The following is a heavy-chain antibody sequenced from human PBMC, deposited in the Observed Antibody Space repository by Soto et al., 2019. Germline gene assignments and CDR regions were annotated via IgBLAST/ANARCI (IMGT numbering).Heavy chain of an antibody. J-gene: IGHJ4*02. Sequence: QITLKESGPTLVKPTQTLTLTCTFSGFSLSTSGVGVGWIRQPPGKALERLALIYWDDDKRYSPSLKSRLTITKDTSKNQVVLTMTNMDPVDTATYYCARRQTYCGGNCYSGFDYWGQGTLVTVSS. CDR3: ARRQTYCGGNCYSGFDY. V-gene: IGHV2-5*02. D-gene: IGHD2-21*02. CDR2: IYWDDDK. CDR1: GFSLSTSGVG.